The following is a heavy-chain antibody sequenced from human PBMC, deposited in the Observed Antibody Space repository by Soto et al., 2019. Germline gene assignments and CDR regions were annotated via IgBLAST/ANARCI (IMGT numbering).Heavy chain of an antibody. Sequence: PSETLSLTCAVYGGSLSGYYWSWIRQSPGKGLEWIGEISHSGSTNYNPSLKSRVTISVATSKNQFSLRLSSVAAADTAVYYCARGYASSGYYPPLLVYWGQGALVAVSS. CDR2: ISHSGST. V-gene: IGHV4-34*01. CDR1: GGSLSGYY. D-gene: IGHD3-22*01. J-gene: IGHJ4*02. CDR3: ARGYASSGYYPPLLVY.